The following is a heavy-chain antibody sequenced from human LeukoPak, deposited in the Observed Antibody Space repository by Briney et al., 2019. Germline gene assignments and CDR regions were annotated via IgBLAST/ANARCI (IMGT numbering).Heavy chain of an antibody. CDR3: ARDYYGPAEY. J-gene: IGHJ4*02. Sequence: GGSLRLSCAASGFTFSSYGMHWVRQAPGKGLEWVAFIRYDGSNKYYADSVKGRFTISRDNSKNTLYLQMNNLKIEDTAMYYCARDYYGPAEYGGPGTLVTVSS. CDR2: IRYDGSNK. CDR1: GFTFSSYG. D-gene: IGHD3-10*01. V-gene: IGHV3-30*02.